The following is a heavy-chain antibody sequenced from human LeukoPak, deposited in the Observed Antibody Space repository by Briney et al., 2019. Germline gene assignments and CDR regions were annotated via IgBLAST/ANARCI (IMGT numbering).Heavy chain of an antibody. CDR3: ARLDYGDYRG. D-gene: IGHD4-17*01. Sequence: SETLSLTCTVSGGSISSGGYYWSWIRQHPGKGLEWIGYIYYSGSTYYNPSLKSRVTISVDTSMNQFSLKLSSVTAADTAVYYCARLDYGDYRGWGQGTLVTVSS. V-gene: IGHV4-31*03. J-gene: IGHJ4*02. CDR1: GGSISSGGYY. CDR2: IYYSGST.